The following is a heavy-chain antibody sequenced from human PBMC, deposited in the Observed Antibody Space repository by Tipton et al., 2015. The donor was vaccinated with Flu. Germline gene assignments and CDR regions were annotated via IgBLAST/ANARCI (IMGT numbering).Heavy chain of an antibody. Sequence: SLRLSCATSGFTFNQYWMNWVRQAPGKGLEWVANINHDGSEKEYVESVRGRFTISRDNAKNTLYLHMNTLRAEDTGVFYCFAADRAWGQGTLVTVSS. CDR3: FAADRA. CDR2: INHDGSEK. J-gene: IGHJ5*02. V-gene: IGHV3-7*01. CDR1: GFTFNQYW. D-gene: IGHD6-25*01.